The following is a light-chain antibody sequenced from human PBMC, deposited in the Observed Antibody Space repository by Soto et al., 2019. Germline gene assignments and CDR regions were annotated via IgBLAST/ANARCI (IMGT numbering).Light chain of an antibody. CDR1: QSISSW. J-gene: IGKJ1*01. CDR3: QQYNSYWT. CDR2: DAS. Sequence: DIQMTQSPSTLSASVGDRVTITCRASQSISSWLAWYQQKPGKAPKLLIYDASRLESGVPSRFSRSGSGTEFPLPLHRLPPDDFSTYYCQQYNSYWTVGQGTKVDIK. V-gene: IGKV1-5*01.